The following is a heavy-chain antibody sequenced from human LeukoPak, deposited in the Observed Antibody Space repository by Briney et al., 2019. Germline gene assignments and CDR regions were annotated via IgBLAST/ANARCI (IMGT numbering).Heavy chain of an antibody. CDR3: AKDVSGRSATSCYGMDV. D-gene: IGHD2-2*01. V-gene: IGHV3-43*01. J-gene: IGHJ6*02. CDR2: ISWSGEYT. Sequence: PGGSLRLSCAASGFTFNEYTMHWVRQVPGKGLEWVALISWSGEYTFYGDSVKGRFTISRDNSKSSLYLQMNSLTSDDSALYYCAKDVSGRSATSCYGMDVWGQGTTVTVSS. CDR1: GFTFNEYT.